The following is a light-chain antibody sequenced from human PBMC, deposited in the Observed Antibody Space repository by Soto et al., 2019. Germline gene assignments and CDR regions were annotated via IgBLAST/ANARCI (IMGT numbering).Light chain of an antibody. Sequence: ILMTQSPDSLAVSLGERATINCKSSQSVLYIPTNKNYLAWYQQKPGQPPKLLIYWASTRESGVPDRLSGSGSGTDFTLTISSLQAEDVAAYHCQQYFTNPTLGFGLGTKVDI. CDR2: WAS. J-gene: IGKJ4*01. CDR3: QQYFTNPTLG. CDR1: QSVLYIPTNKNY. V-gene: IGKV4-1*01.